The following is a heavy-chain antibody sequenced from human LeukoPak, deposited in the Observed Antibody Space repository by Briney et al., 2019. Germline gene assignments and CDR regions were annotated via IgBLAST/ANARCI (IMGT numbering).Heavy chain of an antibody. J-gene: IGHJ3*02. V-gene: IGHV4-34*01. CDR2: INHSGST. D-gene: IGHD3-22*01. CDR3: ARGYYYDSSGYYFPHDAFDI. Sequence: SETLSLTCAAYGGSFSGYYWSWIRQPPGKGLEWIGEINHSGSTNYNPSLKSRVTISVDTSKNQFFLKLSSVTAADTAVYYCARGYYYDSSGYYFPHDAFDIWGQGTMVTVSS. CDR1: GGSFSGYY.